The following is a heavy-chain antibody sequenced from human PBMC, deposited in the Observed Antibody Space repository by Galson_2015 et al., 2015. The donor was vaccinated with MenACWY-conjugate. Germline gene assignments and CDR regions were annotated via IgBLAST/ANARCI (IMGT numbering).Heavy chain of an antibody. J-gene: IGHJ6*03. CDR2: IYAGGST. D-gene: IGHD3-10*01. Sequence: SLRLSCAATGFTVSTNYMSWVRQAPGKGLECVSVIYAGGSTYYTDSVKGRFTVSRDNSNNTVHLQMNSLRVEDTAVYYCARAISLRGSGHFPPDHMDVRGKGTTVTVSS. V-gene: IGHV3-53*01. CDR1: GFTVSTNY. CDR3: ARAISLRGSGHFPPDHMDV.